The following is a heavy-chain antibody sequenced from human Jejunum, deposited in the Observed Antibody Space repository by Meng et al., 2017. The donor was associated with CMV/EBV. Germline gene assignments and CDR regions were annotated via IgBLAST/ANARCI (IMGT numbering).Heavy chain of an antibody. V-gene: IGHV3-74*01. CDR2: INNDGSST. Sequence: LRLACAVSGFTFSNYWMHWVRQAPGKGLVWVSRINNDGSSTNYADSLKGRFTLSRDNAKNTLYLQMNSLRAEDTGVYYCARGLDYWGQGTLVTVSS. CDR1: GFTFSNYW. J-gene: IGHJ4*02. CDR3: ARGLDY.